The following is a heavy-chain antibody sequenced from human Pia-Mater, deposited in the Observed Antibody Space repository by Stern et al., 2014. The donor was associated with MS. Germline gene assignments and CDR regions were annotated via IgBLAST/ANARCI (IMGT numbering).Heavy chain of an antibody. CDR1: GSTFTDFF. D-gene: IGHD3-10*01. V-gene: IGHV1-24*01. CDR3: ATDYNY. J-gene: IGHJ4*02. CDR2: FDPEDGET. Sequence: QVQLVQSGAEVKKPGASVKVSCKVSGSTFTDFFIHWVRQPPGKGLEWMGGFDPEDGETIYAQNFQGRVTMTEDTSTDTAYMELSSLRSDDTAVYYCATDYNYWGQGTLVTVSS.